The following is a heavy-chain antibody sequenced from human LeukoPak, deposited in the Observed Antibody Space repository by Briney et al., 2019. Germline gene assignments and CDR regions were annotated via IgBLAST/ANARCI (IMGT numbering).Heavy chain of an antibody. CDR3: AREPYDSSGYYSHFDY. Sequence: ASVKVSCKASGYTFTGYYMHWVRQAPGQGLEWMGRINPNSGGTNYAQKFQGRVTMTRDTSISTAYMELSRLRSDGTAVYYCAREPYDSSGYYSHFDYWGQGTLVTVSS. CDR2: INPNSGGT. D-gene: IGHD3-22*01. V-gene: IGHV1-2*06. J-gene: IGHJ4*02. CDR1: GYTFTGYY.